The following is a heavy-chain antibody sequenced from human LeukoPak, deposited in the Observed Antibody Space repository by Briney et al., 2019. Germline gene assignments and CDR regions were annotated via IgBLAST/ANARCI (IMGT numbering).Heavy chain of an antibody. CDR2: IYYSGST. Sequence: PSETLSLTCTVSGGSISSSSYYWGWIRQPPGKGLEWIGSIYYSGSTYYNPSLKSRVTISVDTSKNQFSLKLGSVTAADTAVYYCARRIGVTIQLWSLAHAFDIWGQGTMVTVSS. CDR3: ARRIGVTIQLWSLAHAFDI. CDR1: GGSISSSSYY. V-gene: IGHV4-39*01. D-gene: IGHD5-18*01. J-gene: IGHJ3*02.